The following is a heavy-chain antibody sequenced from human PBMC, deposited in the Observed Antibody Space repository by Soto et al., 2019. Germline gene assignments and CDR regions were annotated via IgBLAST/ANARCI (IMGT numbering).Heavy chain of an antibody. CDR2: IWYDGSNE. Sequence: GGSLRLSCAASGSTFSSYAMHWVRQAPGKGLEWVAVIWYDGSNEDYADSVKGRFTISRDNSKNTLFLLMNSLRVEDTAVYCCAREETGTFDRWGQGTLVTVSS. V-gene: IGHV3-33*01. CDR1: GSTFSSYA. D-gene: IGHD1-1*01. J-gene: IGHJ4*02. CDR3: AREETGTFDR.